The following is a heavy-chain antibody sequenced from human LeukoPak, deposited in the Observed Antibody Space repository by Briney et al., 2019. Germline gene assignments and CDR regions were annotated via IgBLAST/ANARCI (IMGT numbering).Heavy chain of an antibody. CDR3: AGELLYYYMDV. CDR2: IYSGGST. Sequence: PGGSLRLSCAASGFTVSSNYMSWVRQAPGKGLEWVSIIYSGGSTFYADSVKGRFTISRDNSKNTLYLQMNSLRAEDTAVYYCAGELLYYYMDVWGKGTTVTVSS. CDR1: GFTVSSNY. V-gene: IGHV3-53*05. J-gene: IGHJ6*03. D-gene: IGHD3-10*01.